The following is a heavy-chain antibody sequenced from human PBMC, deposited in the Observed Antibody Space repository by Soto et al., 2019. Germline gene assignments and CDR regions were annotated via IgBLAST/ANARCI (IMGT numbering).Heavy chain of an antibody. V-gene: IGHV4-59*08. D-gene: IGHD6-13*01. CDR1: GGSISSYY. J-gene: IGHJ5*02. CDR2: IYYSGST. CDR3: ARQVDSSSWYALSMATKNNWFDP. Sequence: SETLSLTCTVSGGSISSYYWSWIRQPTGKGLEWIGYIYYSGSTNYNPSLMSRVTISVDTSKNQFSLKLSSVTAADTAVYYCARQVDSSSWYALSMATKNNWFDPWGQGTLVTVS.